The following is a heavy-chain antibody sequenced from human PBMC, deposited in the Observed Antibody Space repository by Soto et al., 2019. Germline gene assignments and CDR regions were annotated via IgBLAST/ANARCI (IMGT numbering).Heavy chain of an antibody. CDR1: GYSFTSHW. V-gene: IGHV5-51*01. J-gene: IGHJ5*02. CDR2: IYPGDSDT. Sequence: GESLKISCKGSGYSFTSHWIGWVRQMPGKGLEWMGIIYPGDSDTRYSPSFQGQVTISADKSISTAYLQWSSLKASDTAMYYCARAGVVVVAGNPANWFDPWGQGTLVTVSS. D-gene: IGHD2-15*01. CDR3: ARAGVVVVAGNPANWFDP.